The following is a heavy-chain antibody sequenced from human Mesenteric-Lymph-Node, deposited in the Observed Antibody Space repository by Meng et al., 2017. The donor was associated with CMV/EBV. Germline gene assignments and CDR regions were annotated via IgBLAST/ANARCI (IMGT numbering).Heavy chain of an antibody. CDR2: IKQDGSEK. D-gene: IGHD3-10*01. CDR3: AKDLGPRRRPDGFDI. J-gene: IGHJ3*02. Sequence: GGSLRLSCAASGFTFSSYWMSWVRQAPGKGLEWVANIKQDGSEKYYVDSVKGRFTISRDNAKNSLYLQMNSLRAEDTAVYYCAKDLGPRRRPDGFDIWGQGTMVTVSS. CDR1: GFTFSSYW. V-gene: IGHV3-7*01.